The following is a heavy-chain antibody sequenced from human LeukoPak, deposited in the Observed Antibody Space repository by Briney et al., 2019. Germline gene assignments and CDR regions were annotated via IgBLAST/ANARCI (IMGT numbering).Heavy chain of an antibody. Sequence: GGSLRLSCAASGFTFSSYGMHWVRQAPGKGLEWVAFIRYDGSNKYYADSVKGRFTIFRDNSKNTLYLQMNSLRAEDTAVYYCAKESPSTMIVVVTHLFDYWGQGTLVTVSS. CDR2: IRYDGSNK. D-gene: IGHD3-22*01. J-gene: IGHJ4*02. CDR3: AKESPSTMIVVVTHLFDY. V-gene: IGHV3-30*02. CDR1: GFTFSSYG.